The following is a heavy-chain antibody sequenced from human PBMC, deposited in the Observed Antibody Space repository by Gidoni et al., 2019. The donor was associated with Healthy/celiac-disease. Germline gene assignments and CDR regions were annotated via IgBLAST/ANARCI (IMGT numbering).Heavy chain of an antibody. Sequence: EVQLVESGGGLVKPGGSLRLSCAASGFPFSNAWMSWVRQAPGKGLEWVGRIKSKTDGGTTDYAAPVKGRFTISRDDSKNTLYRQMNSLKTEDTAVYYCTTFYPWAVAGPLLYWGQGTLVTVSS. CDR3: TTFYPWAVAGPLLY. J-gene: IGHJ4*02. D-gene: IGHD6-19*01. CDR2: IKSKTDGGTT. V-gene: IGHV3-15*01. CDR1: GFPFSNAW.